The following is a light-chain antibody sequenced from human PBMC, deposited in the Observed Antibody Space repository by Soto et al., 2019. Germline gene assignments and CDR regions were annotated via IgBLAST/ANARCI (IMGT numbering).Light chain of an antibody. J-gene: IGLJ3*02. Sequence: QSALTQPASGSASPGQSITISCTGTSSDVGGYNFVSWYQQFSGKAPKLMIYEVINRPSGVSNRFSGSKSGNTASLTISGLQAEDDADYYCSSYTNTNTWVFGGGTKLTVL. V-gene: IGLV2-14*01. CDR3: SSYTNTNTWV. CDR2: EVI. CDR1: SSDVGGYNF.